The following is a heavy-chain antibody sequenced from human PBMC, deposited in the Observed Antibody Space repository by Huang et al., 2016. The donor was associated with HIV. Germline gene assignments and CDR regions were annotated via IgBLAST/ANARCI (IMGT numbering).Heavy chain of an antibody. CDR1: GGSISSYY. J-gene: IGHJ4*02. D-gene: IGHD4-17*01. Sequence: QVQLQESGPGLVKPSETLSLTCSVSGGSISSYYWSWIRQPPGKGLEWIGYIYYRGSTNHNPSLKSRVTISVDTSKNQFSLKLSSVTAADMAVYYCARVATVTLNFDYWGQGTLVTVSS. CDR3: ARVATVTLNFDY. V-gene: IGHV4-59*01. CDR2: IYYRGST.